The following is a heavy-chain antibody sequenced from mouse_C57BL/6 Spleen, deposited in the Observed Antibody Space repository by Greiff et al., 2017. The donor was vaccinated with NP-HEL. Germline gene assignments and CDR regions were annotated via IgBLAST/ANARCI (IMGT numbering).Heavy chain of an antibody. J-gene: IGHJ1*03. CDR2: ISDGGSYT. CDR3: ARDDYGSSPIYWYFDG. V-gene: IGHV5-4*01. Sequence: EVHLVESGGGLVKPGGSLKLSCAASGFTFSSYAMSWVRQTPEKRLEWVATISDGGSYTYYPDNVKGRFTISRDNAKNNQYLQVSHLKSEDTAMYYCARDDYGSSPIYWYFDGWGTGTTVTVSS. CDR1: GFTFSSYA. D-gene: IGHD1-1*01.